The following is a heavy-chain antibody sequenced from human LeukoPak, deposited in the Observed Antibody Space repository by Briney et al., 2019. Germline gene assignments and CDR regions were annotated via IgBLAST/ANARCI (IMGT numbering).Heavy chain of an antibody. CDR1: GDSFSSVTDY. CDR2: IYYTGST. D-gene: IGHD3-22*01. CDR3: ARGTRIVGAYYYDSSGYYPFDY. V-gene: IGHV4-61*01. Sequence: SETLSLTCSVSGDSFSSVTDYWAWIRQPPGKGLEWIGYIYYTGSTKCNPSLKSRVTISIDTSKNQFSLNLSSVTAADTAVYYCARGTRIVGAYYYDSSGYYPFDYWGQGTLVTVSS. J-gene: IGHJ4*02.